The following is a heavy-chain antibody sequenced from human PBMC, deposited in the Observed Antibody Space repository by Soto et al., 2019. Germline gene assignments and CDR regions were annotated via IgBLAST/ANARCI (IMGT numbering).Heavy chain of an antibody. Sequence: EVQVLESGGGLVQPGGSLRLSCAASGFRFSGYAMNWVRQAPGKGLEWGSVISGNGDTTFYADSVKGRLTISRDNSRNTLYLQMNSLRAEDTAVYYCAKKSYCCAGDRGPLDIWGQGTMVTVSS. V-gene: IGHV3-23*01. CDR2: ISGNGDTT. CDR1: GFRFSGYA. D-gene: IGHD3-10*01. CDR3: AKKSYCCAGDRGPLDI. J-gene: IGHJ3*02.